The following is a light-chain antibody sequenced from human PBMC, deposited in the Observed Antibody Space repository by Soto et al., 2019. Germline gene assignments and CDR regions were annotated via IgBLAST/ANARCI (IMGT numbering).Light chain of an antibody. CDR1: SSTIGSNH. J-gene: IGLJ1*01. CDR3: AAWDDSLSVYV. Sequence: QSVLTQAPSTSGTPGHRVTISCSGSSSTIGSNHVYWYQQVPGTAPKLLIYRNNQRPSGVPDRFSGSKSGTSASLAISGLRSEDEAEYYCAAWDDSLSVYVFGTGTKVTVL. V-gene: IGLV1-47*01. CDR2: RNN.